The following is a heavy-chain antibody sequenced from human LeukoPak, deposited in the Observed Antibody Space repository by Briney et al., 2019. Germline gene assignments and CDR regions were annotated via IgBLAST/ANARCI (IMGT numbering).Heavy chain of an antibody. CDR2: IYSGGNT. CDR3: ARDRVNWNDVGGLFDY. V-gene: IGHV3-53*01. CDR1: GFTVSTNY. J-gene: IGHJ4*02. D-gene: IGHD1-1*01. Sequence: PGGSLRLSCAASGFTVSTNYMTWVRQAPGKGLEWGSLIYSGGNTYYADSVKGRFTISRDNSKNTLYLQMNSLSAEDTAVYYCARDRVNWNDVGGLFDYWGQGTLVTVSS.